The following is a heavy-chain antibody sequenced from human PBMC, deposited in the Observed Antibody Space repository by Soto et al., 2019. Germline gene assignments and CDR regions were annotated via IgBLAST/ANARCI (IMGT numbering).Heavy chain of an antibody. CDR2: ISGSGGST. J-gene: IGHJ6*02. CDR3: AKRYYDFWSWPRYYYGMDV. Sequence: PGGSLRLSCATSGFTFSSYAMSWVRQAPGKGLEWVSAISGSGGSTYYADSVKGRFTISRDNSKNTLYLQMNSLRAEDTAVYYCAKRYYDFWSWPRYYYGMDVWGQGTTVTVSS. V-gene: IGHV3-23*01. CDR1: GFTFSSYA. D-gene: IGHD3-3*01.